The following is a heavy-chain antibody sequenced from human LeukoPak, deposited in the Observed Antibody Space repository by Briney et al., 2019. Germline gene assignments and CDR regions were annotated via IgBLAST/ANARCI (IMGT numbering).Heavy chain of an antibody. Sequence: PSETLSLTCTVSGGSISSYYWSWIRQPAGKGLEWIGRIYTSGSTNYNPSLKSRVTMSVDTSKNQFSLKLSSVTAADTAVYYCARVREEFWSGYYLSFDYWGQGTLVTVSS. D-gene: IGHD3-3*01. J-gene: IGHJ4*02. CDR2: IYTSGST. V-gene: IGHV4-4*07. CDR3: ARVREEFWSGYYLSFDY. CDR1: GGSISSYY.